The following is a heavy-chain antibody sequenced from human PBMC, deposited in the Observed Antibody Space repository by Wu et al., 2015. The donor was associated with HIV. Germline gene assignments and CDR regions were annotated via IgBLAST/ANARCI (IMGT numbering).Heavy chain of an antibody. D-gene: IGHD3-16*01. CDR1: GYTFTSYG. Sequence: QVQLVQSGGEVKKPGASVTVSCTASGYTFTSYGISWVRQAPGQGLEWMGWISTYNGNTHFAQKFQGRVTMTTDTSTTTAYMELRSLKSDDTAVYYCARDLGGYFDYWGQGTLVTVSS. J-gene: IGHJ4*02. CDR3: ARDLGGYFDY. V-gene: IGHV1-18*01. CDR2: ISTYNGNT.